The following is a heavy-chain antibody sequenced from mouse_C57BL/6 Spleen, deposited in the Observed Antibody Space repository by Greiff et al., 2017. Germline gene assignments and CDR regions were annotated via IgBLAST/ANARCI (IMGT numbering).Heavy chain of an antibody. CDR2: IYPRSGNT. V-gene: IGHV1-81*01. CDR1: GYTFTSYG. J-gene: IGHJ2*01. CDR3: ATLLALYFDY. D-gene: IGHD3-1*01. Sequence: QVQLQQSGAELARPGASVKLSCKASGYTFTSYGISWVKQRTGQGLEWIGEIYPRSGNTYYNEKFKGKATLTADKSSSTAYMELRSLASEDSEVYDSATLLALYFDYWGQGTTLTVSS.